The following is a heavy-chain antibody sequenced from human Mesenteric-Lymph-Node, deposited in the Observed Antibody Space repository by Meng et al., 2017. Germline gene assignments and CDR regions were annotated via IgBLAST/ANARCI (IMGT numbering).Heavy chain of an antibody. CDR3: GRDQGRELINH. Sequence: QVRLQQSGPGLVKTSPTPSITFSVSGGYIRSISWWTWVRQPPGKGLEWLREISHSGSTNYNPSLKSRVTISVDTSKNQFSLKLSSVTAADAAVYYCGRDQGRELINHWGQGALVTVSS. CDR1: GGYIRSISW. V-gene: IGHV4-4*02. D-gene: IGHD1-7*01. J-gene: IGHJ4*02. CDR2: ISHSGST.